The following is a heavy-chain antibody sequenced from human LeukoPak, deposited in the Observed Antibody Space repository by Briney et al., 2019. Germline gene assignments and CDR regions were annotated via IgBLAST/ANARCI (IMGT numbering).Heavy chain of an antibody. Sequence: GESLKISCKASGYSFTSYWIGWVRQMPGKGLEWMGIIYPGDSDTRYSPSFQGQVTISADKSISTAYRQWSSLKASDTAMYYCASLYDSSGYPRGYWGQGTLVTVPS. CDR2: IYPGDSDT. CDR3: ASLYDSSGYPRGY. D-gene: IGHD3-22*01. CDR1: GYSFTSYW. V-gene: IGHV5-51*01. J-gene: IGHJ4*02.